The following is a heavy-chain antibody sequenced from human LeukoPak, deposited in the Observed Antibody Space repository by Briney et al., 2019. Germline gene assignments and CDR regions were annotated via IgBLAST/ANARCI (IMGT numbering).Heavy chain of an antibody. J-gene: IGHJ5*02. Sequence: SETLSLTCTVSGGSISGGAYYWSWIRQPPGKGLEWIGHIYYRGNTGYNPSLRSRVTISVDTSKNQFSLNLSSVTAADTAVYYCARVVPAAMGLNWFDPWGQGTLVSVSS. CDR3: ARVVPAAMGLNWFDP. D-gene: IGHD2-2*01. CDR1: GGSISGGAYY. CDR2: IYYRGNT. V-gene: IGHV4-30-4*01.